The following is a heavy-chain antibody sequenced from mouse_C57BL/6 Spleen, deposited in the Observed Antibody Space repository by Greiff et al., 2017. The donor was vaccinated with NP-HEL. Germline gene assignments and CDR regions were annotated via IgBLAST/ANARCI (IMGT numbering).Heavy chain of an antibody. D-gene: IGHD2-4*01. CDR2: IHPNSGST. CDR1: GYTFTSYW. CDR3: ARSGYDYALDYFDY. V-gene: IGHV1-64*01. Sequence: QVHVKQPGAELVKPGASVKLSCKASGYTFTSYWMHWVKQRPGQGLEWIGMIHPNSGSTNYNEKFKSKATLTVDKSSSTAYMQLSSLTSEDSAVYYCARSGYDYALDYFDYWGQGTTLTVSS. J-gene: IGHJ2*01.